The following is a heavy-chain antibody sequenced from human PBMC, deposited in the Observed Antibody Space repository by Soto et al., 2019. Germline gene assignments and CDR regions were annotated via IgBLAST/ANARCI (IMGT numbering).Heavy chain of an antibody. D-gene: IGHD3-22*01. CDR3: ARLLYDSRGYYYFDY. Sequence: SETLSLTCTVSGGSISSSSYYWGWIRQPPGKGLEWIGSVYYSGRTYDNPSLKSRITLSVDRSKSQFSLKLTSVTAADTAVYYCARLLYDSRGYYYFDYWGQGTLVTVSS. V-gene: IGHV4-39*01. CDR1: GGSISSSSYY. J-gene: IGHJ4*02. CDR2: VYYSGRT.